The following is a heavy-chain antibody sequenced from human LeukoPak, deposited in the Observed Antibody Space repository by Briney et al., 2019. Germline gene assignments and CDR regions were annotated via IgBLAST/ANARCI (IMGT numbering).Heavy chain of an antibody. V-gene: IGHV3-30*01. J-gene: IGHJ6*04. CDR3: ARDLSSSSPV. CDR2: ISYDGSNK. D-gene: IGHD6-6*01. CDR1: GFTFSSYA. Sequence: PGWSLRLSCAASGFTFSSYAMHWVRQAPGKGLEWVAVISYDGSNKYYADSVKGRFTISRDNSKNTLYLQMNSLRAEDTAVYYCARDLSSSSPVWGKGTTVTVSS.